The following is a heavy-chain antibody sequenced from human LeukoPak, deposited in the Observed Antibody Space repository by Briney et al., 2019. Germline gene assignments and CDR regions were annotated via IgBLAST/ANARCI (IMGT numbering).Heavy chain of an antibody. Sequence: PGRSLRLSCTTSGFPFGDYAVSWVRQAPGKGLEWVSVIYSGGSTYYADSVKGRFTISRDNSESTLYLQMNSLRVEDTAVYYCARGIAVADTGFFDYWGQGTLVTVSS. D-gene: IGHD6-19*01. CDR1: GFPFGDYA. V-gene: IGHV3-66*01. CDR2: IYSGGST. CDR3: ARGIAVADTGFFDY. J-gene: IGHJ4*02.